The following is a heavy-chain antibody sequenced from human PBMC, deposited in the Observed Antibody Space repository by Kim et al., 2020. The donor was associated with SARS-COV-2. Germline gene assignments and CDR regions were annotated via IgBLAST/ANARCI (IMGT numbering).Heavy chain of an antibody. J-gene: IGHJ4*02. CDR3: ARRSAGAYFDH. CDR1: GGSISSAGDF. V-gene: IGHV4-31*03. CDR2: IYHSGNT. Sequence: SETLSLTCTVSGGSISSAGDFWTWIRQLPGKGLEWIGYIYHSGNTYYNPSLQSRVIISIDTSKNQFSLDLTSVAAADTAVYYCARRSAGAYFDHWGQGALVTGSS. D-gene: IGHD4-17*01.